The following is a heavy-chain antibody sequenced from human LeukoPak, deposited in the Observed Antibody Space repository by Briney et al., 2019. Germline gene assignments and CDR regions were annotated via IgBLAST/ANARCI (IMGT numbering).Heavy chain of an antibody. D-gene: IGHD5-18*01. CDR2: INPNSGGT. CDR1: GYTFTGYY. J-gene: IGHJ3*02. CDR3: ASGYSYGSGAFDI. V-gene: IGHV1-2*02. Sequence: ASVKVSCKAPGYTFTGYYMHWVRQAPGQGLEWMGWINPNSGGTNYAQKFQGRVTMTRDTSISTAYMELSRLRSDDTAVYYCASGYSYGSGAFDIWGQGTMVTVSS.